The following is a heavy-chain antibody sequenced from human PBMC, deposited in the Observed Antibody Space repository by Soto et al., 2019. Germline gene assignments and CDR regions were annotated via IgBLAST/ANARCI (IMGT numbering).Heavy chain of an antibody. J-gene: IGHJ6*02. D-gene: IGHD2-15*01. CDR2: IYYSGST. V-gene: IGHV4-31*03. CDR3: ARDVYCSGGSCSRYYYYGMDV. CDR1: GGSISSGGYY. Sequence: QVQLQESGPGLVKPSQTLSLTCTVSGGSISSGGYYWSWIRQHPGKGLEWIGYIYYSGSTYYNPYLKSRVTISVDTSKNQFSLKLSSVTAADTAVYYCARDVYCSGGSCSRYYYYGMDVWGQGTTVTVSS.